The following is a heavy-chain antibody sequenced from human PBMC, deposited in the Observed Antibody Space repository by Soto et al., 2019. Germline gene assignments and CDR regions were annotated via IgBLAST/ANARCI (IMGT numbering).Heavy chain of an antibody. CDR2: VSHDGRNT. Sequence: PGGSLRLSCAASGFTFSSDWMHWVRQAPGKGLEWVAVVSHDGRNTHYADSVKGRFTISRDNSKNTVYLQMNSLRAEDTAVYYCAKAMREGASGSYSYLDYWGQGTQVTVSS. J-gene: IGHJ4*02. D-gene: IGHD3-10*01. CDR3: AKAMREGASGSYSYLDY. V-gene: IGHV3-30*18. CDR1: GFTFSSDW.